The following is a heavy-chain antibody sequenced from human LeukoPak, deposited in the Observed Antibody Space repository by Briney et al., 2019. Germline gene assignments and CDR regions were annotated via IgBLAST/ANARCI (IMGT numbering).Heavy chain of an antibody. Sequence: GESLQIPCMGSADTFTNYWIGWVRQMPGKGLEWMGIIYPGDSDTRYSPSFQGQVTISADKSISTAYLQWSSLKASDTAMYYCARPYSSGWSYVAFDIRGQGTMVTVSS. CDR3: ARPYSSGWSYVAFDI. V-gene: IGHV5-51*01. J-gene: IGHJ3*02. CDR2: IYPGDSDT. CDR1: ADTFTNYW. D-gene: IGHD6-19*01.